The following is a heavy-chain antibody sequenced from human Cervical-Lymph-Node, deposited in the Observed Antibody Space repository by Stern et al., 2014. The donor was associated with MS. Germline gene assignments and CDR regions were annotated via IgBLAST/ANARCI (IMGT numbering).Heavy chain of an antibody. V-gene: IGHV3-11*01. CDR1: GFSFRNYY. CDR2: ISSSGDHI. J-gene: IGHJ4*02. D-gene: IGHD3-10*01. Sequence: QVQLVESGGGLVKPGGSLRLSCAASGFSFRNYYMSWISQAPGKGLEWVSYISSSGDHIDYADSVKGRFTISRDNAKNSLYLQMNSLRADDTAIYYCVRADGSTDDYWGQGTLVTVSS. CDR3: VRADGSTDDY.